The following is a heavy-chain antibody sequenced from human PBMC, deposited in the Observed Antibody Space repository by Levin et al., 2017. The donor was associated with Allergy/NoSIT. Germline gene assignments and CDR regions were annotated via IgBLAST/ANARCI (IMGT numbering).Heavy chain of an antibody. D-gene: IGHD3-3*01. CDR1: GYTFTGYY. Sequence: GESLKISCKASGYTFTGYYMHWVRQAPGQGLEWMGWINPNSGGTNYAQKFQGRVTMTRDTSISTAYMELSRLRSDDTAVYYCARITIFGVGRFDPWGQGTLVTVSS. V-gene: IGHV1-2*02. CDR3: ARITIFGVGRFDP. CDR2: INPNSGGT. J-gene: IGHJ5*02.